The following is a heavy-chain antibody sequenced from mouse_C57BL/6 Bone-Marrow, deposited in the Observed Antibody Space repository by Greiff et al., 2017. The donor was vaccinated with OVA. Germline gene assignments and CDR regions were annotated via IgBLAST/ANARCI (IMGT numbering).Heavy chain of an antibody. CDR1: GYTFTSYW. CDR3: ARPDFGDY. Sequence: QVQLQQPGAELVKPGASVKMSCKASGYTFTSYWITWVKQRPGQGLEWIGDIYPGSGSTNYTEQFKSKATLAVDTSSSTAYMQLSSLTSEDAAVYYCARPDFGDYWGQGTTLTVSS. V-gene: IGHV1-55*01. CDR2: IYPGSGST. J-gene: IGHJ2*01.